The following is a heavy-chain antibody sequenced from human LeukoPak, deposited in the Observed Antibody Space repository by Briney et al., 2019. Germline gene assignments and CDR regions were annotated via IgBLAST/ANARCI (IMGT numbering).Heavy chain of an antibody. Sequence: PGGSLRLSCAASGFTVSSNYMSWVRQAPGKGLEWVSVIYSGGSTYYADSVKGRFTISRDNSKNTLYLQMNSLRAEDTAVYYCAKGSSGYYYAYWGQGTLVTVSS. J-gene: IGHJ4*02. D-gene: IGHD3-22*01. CDR3: AKGSSGYYYAY. CDR1: GFTVSSNY. CDR2: IYSGGST. V-gene: IGHV3-53*01.